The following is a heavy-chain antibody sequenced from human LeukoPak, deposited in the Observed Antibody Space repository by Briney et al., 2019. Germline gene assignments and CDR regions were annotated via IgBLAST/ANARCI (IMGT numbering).Heavy chain of an antibody. V-gene: IGHV3-48*03. J-gene: IGHJ6*02. CDR3: AGLVWSYYYYGMDV. Sequence: PGGCLRLSCAASGFTFSSYEMNWVRQAPGKGLEWVSYISSSGSTIYYADSVKGRFTISRDNAKNSLYLQMNSLRAEDTAVYYCAGLVWSYYYYGMDVWGQGTTVTVSS. CDR2: ISSSGSTI. CDR1: GFTFSSYE. D-gene: IGHD6-19*01.